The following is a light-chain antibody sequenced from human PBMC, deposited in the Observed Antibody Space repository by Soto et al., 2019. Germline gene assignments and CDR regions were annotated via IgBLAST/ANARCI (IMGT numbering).Light chain of an antibody. CDR3: LHYDNSPLYT. CDR2: GAS. Sequence: EIVLSQSPGILSLSPGERATLSCRASQSISSSSLAWYQQKPGQAPRLLIYGASTRATGISDRLSGSGSGTYFFITISRLEPEDFAVYYCLHYDNSPLYTFGQGTKLEIK. V-gene: IGKV3-20*01. CDR1: QSISSSS. J-gene: IGKJ2*01.